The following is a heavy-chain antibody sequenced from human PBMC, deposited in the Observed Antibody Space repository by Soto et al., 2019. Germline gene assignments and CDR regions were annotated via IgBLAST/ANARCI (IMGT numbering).Heavy chain of an antibody. V-gene: IGHV1-69*13. Sequence: SVNVSCKASGGTFSSYAISWVRQAPGQGLEWMGGIIPIFGTANYAQKFQGRVTITADESTSTAYMELSSLRSEDTAVYYCARVGQLSGSYYYYYGMDVWGQGTTVTVSS. CDR2: IIPIFGTA. CDR1: GGTFSSYA. D-gene: IGHD1-26*01. J-gene: IGHJ6*02. CDR3: ARVGQLSGSYYYYYGMDV.